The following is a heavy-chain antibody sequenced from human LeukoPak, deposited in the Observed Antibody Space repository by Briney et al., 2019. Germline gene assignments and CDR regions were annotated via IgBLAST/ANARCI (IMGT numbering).Heavy chain of an antibody. Sequence: GGSLRLSCAAPGFTFSGSAMHWVRQASGKGLEWVGRIRSKANSYATAYAASVKGRFTISRDDSKNTAYLQMNSLKTEDTAVYYCTGTYYYDSSGYQTWGQGTLVTVSS. CDR2: IRSKANSYAT. CDR3: TGTYYYDSSGYQT. D-gene: IGHD3-22*01. V-gene: IGHV3-73*01. CDR1: GFTFSGSA. J-gene: IGHJ4*02.